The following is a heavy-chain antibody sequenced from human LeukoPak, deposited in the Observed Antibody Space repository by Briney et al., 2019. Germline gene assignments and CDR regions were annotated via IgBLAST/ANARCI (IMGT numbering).Heavy chain of an antibody. V-gene: IGHV4-59*08. CDR1: GGSISSYY. J-gene: IGHJ3*02. Sequence: NPSETLSLTCTVSGGSISSYYWSWIRQPPGKGLEWIGYIYYSGSTSYNPSLKSRVTILVDTSKNQFSLKLSSVTAADTAVYYCARHERDASLDHALDIWGQGTMVTVSS. CDR2: IYYSGST. D-gene: IGHD5-24*01. CDR3: ARHERDASLDHALDI.